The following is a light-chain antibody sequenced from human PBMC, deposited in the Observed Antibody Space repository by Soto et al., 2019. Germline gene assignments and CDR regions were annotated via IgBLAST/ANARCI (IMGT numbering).Light chain of an antibody. CDR2: DVS. Sequence: QSVLTQPASVSGSPGQSLTISCTGTSSDIVGYNYVSWYQQHPGKAPKLMIYDVSNRPSGVSNRFAASKSGNTASLTISGLQAEEEADYYCSSYTTSSTLVFGGGTKLTVL. CDR3: SSYTTSSTLV. V-gene: IGLV2-14*01. J-gene: IGLJ2*01. CDR1: SSDIVGYNY.